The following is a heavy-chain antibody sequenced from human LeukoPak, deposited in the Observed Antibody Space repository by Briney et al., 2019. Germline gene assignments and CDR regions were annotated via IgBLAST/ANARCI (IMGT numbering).Heavy chain of an antibody. CDR3: ARHLIYYDSSGYPGDY. D-gene: IGHD3-22*01. J-gene: IGHJ4*02. V-gene: IGHV4-4*02. Sequence: PSETLSLTCAVSGGSISSSNWWSWVRQPPGKGLEWIGEIYHSGSTNYNPSLKSRVTISVDKSKNQFSLKLSSVTAADTAVYYCARHLIYYDSSGYPGDYWGQGTLVTVSS. CDR1: GGSISSSNW. CDR2: IYHSGST.